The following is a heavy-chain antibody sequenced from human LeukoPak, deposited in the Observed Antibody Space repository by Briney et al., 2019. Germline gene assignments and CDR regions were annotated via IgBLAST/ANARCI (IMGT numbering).Heavy chain of an antibody. CDR2: ICPDGTVT. CDR1: GFTFTTYA. Sequence: GGSLRLSCAASGFTFTTYAMSWVRQAPGKGPMWVSRICPDGTVTNYADSVKARFIISRDNARNTVYLQMNSLRVEDTAVYYCVRDFRSADYWGQGTLVTVSS. J-gene: IGHJ4*02. CDR3: VRDFRSADY. V-gene: IGHV3-74*01.